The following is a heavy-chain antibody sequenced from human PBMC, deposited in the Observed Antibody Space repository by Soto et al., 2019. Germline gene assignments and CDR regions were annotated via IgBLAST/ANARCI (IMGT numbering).Heavy chain of an antibody. CDR2: ISYSGGTI. V-gene: IGHV3-30-3*01. CDR3: ARDGGAAGTFDY. Sequence: PGGSLRLSCSASGFTFSTYSMQWVRQAPDKGLEWLAVISYSGGTIFYADSVRGRFTISRDNSKNTLNLQMNSLRPGDTAVYYCARDGGAAGTFDYWGRGTLVTVSS. CDR1: GFTFSTYS. D-gene: IGHD6-13*01. J-gene: IGHJ4*02.